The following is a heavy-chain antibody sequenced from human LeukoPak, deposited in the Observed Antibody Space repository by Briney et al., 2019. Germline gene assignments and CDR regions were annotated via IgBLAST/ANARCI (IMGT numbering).Heavy chain of an antibody. V-gene: IGHV3-21*01. CDR2: ISSSSSYI. J-gene: IGHJ4*02. CDR3: ARARPTPGAFDI. CDR1: GYTFSSYS. D-gene: IGHD2-15*01. Sequence: GRSLRLSCAASGYTFSSYSMNWVRRAPGKGLEWVSSISSSSSYIYYADSVKGRFTISRDNAKNSLYLQMNSLRAEDTAVYYCARARPTPGAFDIWGQGTLVTVSS.